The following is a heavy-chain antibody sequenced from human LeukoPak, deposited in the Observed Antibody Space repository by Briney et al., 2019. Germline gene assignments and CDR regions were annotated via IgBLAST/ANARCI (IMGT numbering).Heavy chain of an antibody. Sequence: ASVKVSCKVSGYTLTELSMHWVRQAPGKGLEWMGGFDPEDGETIYAQKFQGRVTITADKSTSTAYMELSSLRSEDTAVYYCARAPYYYDSSGFLFDYWGQGTLVTVSS. CDR2: FDPEDGET. D-gene: IGHD3-22*01. V-gene: IGHV1-24*01. CDR3: ARAPYYYDSSGFLFDY. CDR1: GYTLTELS. J-gene: IGHJ4*02.